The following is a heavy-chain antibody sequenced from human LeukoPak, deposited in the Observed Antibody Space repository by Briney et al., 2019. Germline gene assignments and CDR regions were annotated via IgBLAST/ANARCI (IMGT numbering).Heavy chain of an antibody. CDR3: ARVSAAGMEFHYGMDV. V-gene: IGHV4-59*01. CDR1: GGPIRSYY. CDR2: IHYSEST. J-gene: IGHJ6*02. D-gene: IGHD6-13*01. Sequence: SETLSLTCTVSGGPIRSYYWSWMRQPPGKGLEWIGNIHYSESTNFNPSLKSRVAVAVDTSKNQFSLSMRSVTAADTAVYYCARVSAAGMEFHYGMDVWGQGTTVFVSS.